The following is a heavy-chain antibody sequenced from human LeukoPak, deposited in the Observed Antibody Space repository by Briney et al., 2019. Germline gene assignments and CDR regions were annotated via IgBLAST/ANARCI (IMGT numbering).Heavy chain of an antibody. CDR2: IIPIFGTA. D-gene: IGHD1-26*01. Sequence: GASVKVSCKASGGTFSSYAISWVRQAPGQGLEWMGGIIPIFGTANYAQKFQGRVTITADESTSTAYMELSSLRSEDMAVYYCARRYGGSLPTARNYYFDYWGQGTLVTVSS. J-gene: IGHJ4*02. CDR3: ARRYGGSLPTARNYYFDY. CDR1: GGTFSSYA. V-gene: IGHV1-69*13.